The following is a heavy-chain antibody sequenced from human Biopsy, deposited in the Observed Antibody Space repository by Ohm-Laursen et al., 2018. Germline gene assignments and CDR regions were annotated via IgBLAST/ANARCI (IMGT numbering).Heavy chain of an antibody. CDR3: GNEVHGRDY. Sequence: GTLSLTCAVFGKTFSDYQWSWIRQPPGKGLEWIGQINESGTTNYNPSLKSRVSISADASKYEFSLRLASVTAADTAVYFCGNEVHGRDYWGLGAQVTVSS. CDR1: GKTFSDYQ. V-gene: IGHV4-34*08. CDR2: INESGTT. D-gene: IGHD2-15*01. J-gene: IGHJ4*02.